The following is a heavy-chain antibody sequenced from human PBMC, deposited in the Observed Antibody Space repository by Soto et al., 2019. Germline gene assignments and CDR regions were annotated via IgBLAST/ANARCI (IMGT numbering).Heavy chain of an antibody. J-gene: IGHJ4*02. D-gene: IGHD2-2*01. CDR1: GYTFIKYG. V-gene: IGHV1-18*01. CDR2: ISPYNGNT. Sequence: GASVKVSCKASGYTFIKYGISWVRQAPGQGLEWVGWISPYNGNTYYAQNFQGRITVTRDTSTSTAYMELRSLRSDDTAVYYCARVIVGVPAVNIVDFDYWGQGTLVTVSS. CDR3: ARVIVGVPAVNIVDFDY.